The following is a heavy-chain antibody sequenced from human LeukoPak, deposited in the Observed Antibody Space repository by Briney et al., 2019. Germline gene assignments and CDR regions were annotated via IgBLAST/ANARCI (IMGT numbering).Heavy chain of an antibody. D-gene: IGHD2-15*01. CDR1: GFTFSSSA. J-gene: IGHJ4*02. Sequence: GGSLRLSCAASGFTFSSSAMSWVRQAPGKGLEWVSTISGSGDRTYYADSVKGRFTISRDNSKNTLFLHMNSLRAEDTAVYYCAKDLTPWDLGYCSGGSCSDDYWGQGTLVTVSS. V-gene: IGHV3-23*01. CDR2: ISGSGDRT. CDR3: AKDLTPWDLGYCSGGSCSDDY.